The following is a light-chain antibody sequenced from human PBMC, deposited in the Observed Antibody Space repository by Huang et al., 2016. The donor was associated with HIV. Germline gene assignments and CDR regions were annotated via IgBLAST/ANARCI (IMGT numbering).Light chain of an antibody. CDR2: DAY. V-gene: IGKV3-11*01. J-gene: IGKJ5*01. Sequence: IVLTQSPATLSLSPGERATLSCRASQSVSSYLAWYQQKPGQAPRLLIYDAYNRATGIPARFSGSGSVTDFTLTISSLEPEDFAVYYCQQRSNWRPAFGQGTRLEMK. CDR1: QSVSSY. CDR3: QQRSNWRPA.